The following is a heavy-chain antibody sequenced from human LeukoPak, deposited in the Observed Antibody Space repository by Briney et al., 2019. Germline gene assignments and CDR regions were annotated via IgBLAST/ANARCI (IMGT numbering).Heavy chain of an antibody. D-gene: IGHD3-3*01. V-gene: IGHV3-23*01. CDR3: AKDVPYASWRGFDY. CDR2: ISSGDRT. J-gene: IGHJ4*02. CDR1: GFTFSSYA. Sequence: GGSLRLSCAASGFTFSSYAMNWVRQAPGKGLEWVAGISSGDRTFHAESVKGRFTISRDKSKDTLYLQMNSLRAEDTAVYYCAKDVPYASWRGFDYWGQGTLVTVSS.